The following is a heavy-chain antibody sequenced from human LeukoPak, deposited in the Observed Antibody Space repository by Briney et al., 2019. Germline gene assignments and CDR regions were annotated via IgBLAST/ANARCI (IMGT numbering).Heavy chain of an antibody. CDR3: ARVRGAGDYDYVWGSFFPDY. D-gene: IGHD3-16*01. CDR1: GYTFTSYY. J-gene: IGHJ4*02. V-gene: IGHV1-46*01. Sequence: ASVKVSCKASGYTFTSYYMHWVRQAPGQGLEWMGIINPSGGSTSYAQKLQGRVTMTTDTSTSTAYMELRSLRSDDTAVYYCARVRGAGDYDYVWGSFFPDYWGQGTLVTVSS. CDR2: INPSGGST.